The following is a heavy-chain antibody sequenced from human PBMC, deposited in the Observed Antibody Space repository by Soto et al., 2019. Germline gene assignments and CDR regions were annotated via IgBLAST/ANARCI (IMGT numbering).Heavy chain of an antibody. CDR1: GFTFTDAW. V-gene: IGHV3-15*01. CDR2: SKSKIDGGTT. J-gene: IGHJ6*02. Sequence: EVQLAESGGGLVHPGGSLRRSCAASGFTFTDAWMTWVRQAPGKGLEWVGRSKSKIDGGTTDYAAPVKGRFTISRDDSKNTLYLQMNRLKTEDTAVYYCTTAPHAIHYYYGMDVWGQGTTVTVSS. CDR3: TTAPHAIHYYYGMDV.